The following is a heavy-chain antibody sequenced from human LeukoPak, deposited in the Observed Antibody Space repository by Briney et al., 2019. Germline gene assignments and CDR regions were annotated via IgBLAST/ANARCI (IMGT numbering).Heavy chain of an antibody. CDR2: IIPIFGTE. CDR1: GGTFSSYA. V-gene: IGHV1-69*05. D-gene: IGHD3-22*01. CDR3: ARDAYYDSSGYPRENWFDP. Sequence: SVKLSCTASGGTFSSYAISWVRQAPGQGLEWMGGIIPIFGTENYAQKFQGRVTITTDESTSTAYMEMSSLRSEDTAVYYCARDAYYDSSGYPRENWFDPWGQGTLVTVSS. J-gene: IGHJ5*02.